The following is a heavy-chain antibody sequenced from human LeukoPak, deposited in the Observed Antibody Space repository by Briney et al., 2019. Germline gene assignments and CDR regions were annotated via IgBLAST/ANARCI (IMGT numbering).Heavy chain of an antibody. Sequence: NSSETLSLTCAVSGGSISSGGYSWSRIRQPPGKGLEWIGYIYHSGSTYYNPSLKSRVTISVDRSKNQFSLKLSSVTAADTAVYYCARLGSPAYCGGDCYLDYWGQGTLVTVSS. CDR2: IYHSGST. CDR3: ARLGSPAYCGGDCYLDY. V-gene: IGHV4-30-2*01. J-gene: IGHJ4*02. D-gene: IGHD2-21*02. CDR1: GGSISSGGYS.